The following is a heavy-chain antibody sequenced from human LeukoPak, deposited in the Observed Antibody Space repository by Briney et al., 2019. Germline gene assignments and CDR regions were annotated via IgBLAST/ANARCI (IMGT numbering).Heavy chain of an antibody. Sequence: ASVKVSCKASGYTFTSYAMHWVRQAPGQRLEWMGWINAGNGNTKYSQKFQGRVTITRDTSASIAYIELSSLRSEDTAVYYCARVYDSSNYFYFGDYWGQGTLVTVSS. CDR1: GYTFTSYA. CDR2: INAGNGNT. J-gene: IGHJ4*02. D-gene: IGHD3-22*01. CDR3: ARVYDSSNYFYFGDY. V-gene: IGHV1-3*01.